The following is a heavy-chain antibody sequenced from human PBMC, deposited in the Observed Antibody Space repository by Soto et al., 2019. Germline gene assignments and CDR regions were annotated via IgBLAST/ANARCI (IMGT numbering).Heavy chain of an antibody. CDR2: ISYDGSSK. CDR1: GFTFSSYA. V-gene: IGHV3-30-3*01. CDR3: ARDRLDTAMASFDY. D-gene: IGHD5-18*01. Sequence: GGSLRLSCAASGFTFSSYAMHWVRQAPGKGLEWVAVISYDGSSKYYADSVKGRFTISRDNSKNTLYLQMNSLRAEDTAVYYCARDRLDTAMASFDYWGQGTLVTVSS. J-gene: IGHJ4*02.